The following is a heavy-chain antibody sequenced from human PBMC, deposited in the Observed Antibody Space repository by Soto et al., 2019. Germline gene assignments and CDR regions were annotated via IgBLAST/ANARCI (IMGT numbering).Heavy chain of an antibody. CDR3: ARELRGFSRYCSGGSCYDWFDP. CDR2: IYYSGST. J-gene: IGHJ5*02. CDR1: GGSISSYY. D-gene: IGHD2-15*01. V-gene: IGHV4-59*01. Sequence: SETLSLTCTVSGGSISSYYWSWIRQPPGKGLEWIGYIYYSGSTNYNPSLKSRVTISVDTSKNQFSLKLSSVTAADTAVYYCARELRGFSRYCSGGSCYDWFDPWGQGTLVTVSS.